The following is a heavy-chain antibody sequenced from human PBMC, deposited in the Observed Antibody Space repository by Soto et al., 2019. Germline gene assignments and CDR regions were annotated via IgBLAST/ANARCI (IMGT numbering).Heavy chain of an antibody. CDR2: IYYSGST. J-gene: IGHJ4*02. CDR1: GGPFNGFY. Sequence: SETLSLTCGVFGGPFNGFYWSWIRQPPGKGLEWIGSIYYSGSTYNNPSLRSRVSMSIDTSKDQFSLKLKSVTAADTALYFCARQRTSVVTQAYFDVWGPGSLVTVSS. CDR3: ARQRTSVVTQAYFDV. V-gene: IGHV4-59*04. D-gene: IGHD2-21*02.